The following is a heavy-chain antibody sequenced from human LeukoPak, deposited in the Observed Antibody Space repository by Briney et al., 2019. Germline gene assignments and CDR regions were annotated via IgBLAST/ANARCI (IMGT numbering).Heavy chain of an antibody. CDR3: ARDRMLDYYDSSGLDY. CDR2: IKFDGNEK. Sequence: SGGSLRLSCTASGFSFSRYWPSWVRQAPGKGLEWVANIKFDGNEKYYVDSVKGRFTISRDNAKNSLFLQMNSLRVEDTAVYYCARDRMLDYYDSSGLDYWGQGTLVTVSS. CDR1: GFSFSRYW. V-gene: IGHV3-7*01. J-gene: IGHJ4*02. D-gene: IGHD3-22*01.